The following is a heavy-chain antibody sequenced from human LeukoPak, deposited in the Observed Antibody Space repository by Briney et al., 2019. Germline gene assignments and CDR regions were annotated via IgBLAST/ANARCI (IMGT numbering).Heavy chain of an antibody. CDR2: IKQDGSEK. Sequence: GGSLRLSCAASRFTFSTYWMHWVRQAPGKGLEWVANIKQDGSEKYYVDSVKGRFTISRDNAKNSLYLQMNSLRAEDTAVYYCARDKVVGATYFDYWGQGTLVTVSS. CDR1: RFTFSTYW. V-gene: IGHV3-7*01. J-gene: IGHJ4*02. CDR3: ARDKVVGATYFDY. D-gene: IGHD2-15*01.